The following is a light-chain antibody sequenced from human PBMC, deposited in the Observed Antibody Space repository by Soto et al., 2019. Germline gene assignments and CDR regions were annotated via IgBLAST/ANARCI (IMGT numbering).Light chain of an antibody. CDR3: QQYNKWPWT. J-gene: IGKJ1*01. Sequence: EIVMTQSPATLSVSPGERGTLSCRASQSVNSNLAWYQQKPGQAPRLLIYGASSRATGISARFSGSGSGTEFTLTISSLQSEDFSVYYCQQYNKWPWTFGQGTKVEIK. CDR1: QSVNSN. V-gene: IGKV3-15*01. CDR2: GAS.